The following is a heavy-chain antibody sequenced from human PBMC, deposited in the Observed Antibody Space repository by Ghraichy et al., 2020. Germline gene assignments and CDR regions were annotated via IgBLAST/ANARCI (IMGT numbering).Heavy chain of an antibody. J-gene: IGHJ4*02. CDR3: ARDSDVDY. Sequence: GGSLRLSCAASGFTFSRFWMTWVRQAPGNGLEWVANIKQDGSEKFYVDSVKDRFTISRDNAKNSLYLQMNSLRAEDTAVYYCARDSDVDYWGQGTLVTVSS. V-gene: IGHV3-7*03. CDR1: GFTFSRFW. CDR2: IKQDGSEK.